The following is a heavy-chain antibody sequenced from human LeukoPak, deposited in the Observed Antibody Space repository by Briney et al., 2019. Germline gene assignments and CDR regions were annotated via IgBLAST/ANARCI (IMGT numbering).Heavy chain of an antibody. CDR3: ASGGSYYIVH. D-gene: IGHD1-26*01. Sequence: GRSLRLSCAASGFTFSSSGMHWVRQAPGKGLEWVVIIRNDGNNEYYADSMKGRFTISRDNSKNTLYLQMNVLRAEDTAVYHCASGGSYYIVHGGQGTLVTASS. CDR2: IRNDGNNE. J-gene: IGHJ4*02. V-gene: IGHV3-33*01. CDR1: GFTFSSSG.